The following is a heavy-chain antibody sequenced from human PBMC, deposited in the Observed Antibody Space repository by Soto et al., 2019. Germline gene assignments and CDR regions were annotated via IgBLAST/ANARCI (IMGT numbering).Heavy chain of an antibody. CDR2: IDTGTGNT. J-gene: IGHJ4*02. V-gene: IGHV1-3*04. CDR1: GYTFTTYA. CDR3: ANYGWGLYSY. D-gene: IGHD3-10*01. Sequence: ASVKVSCKASGYTFTTYAIHWVRQAPGQRLEWMGWIDTGTGNTKYSQKFQGRVTFTRDTSASTAYMELSSLRPEDTALYYCANYGWGLYSYWGRGRRVTVS.